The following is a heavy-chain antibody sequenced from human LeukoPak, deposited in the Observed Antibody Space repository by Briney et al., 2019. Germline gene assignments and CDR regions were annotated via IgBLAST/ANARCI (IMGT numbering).Heavy chain of an antibody. V-gene: IGHV4-59*01. J-gene: IGHJ2*01. CDR1: GGSISSYY. CDR3: ARVTREAARYWYFDL. D-gene: IGHD6-6*01. CDR2: IYYSGST. Sequence: SETLSLTCTVSGGSISSYYWSWIRQPPGKGLEWIGYIYYSGSTNYSPSLKSRVTISVDTSKDQFSLKLSTVTAADTAVYFCARVTREAARYWYFDLWGRGTLVTVSS.